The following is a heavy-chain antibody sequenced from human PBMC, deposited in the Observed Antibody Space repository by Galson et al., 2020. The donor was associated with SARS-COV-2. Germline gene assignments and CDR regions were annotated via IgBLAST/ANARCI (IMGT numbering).Heavy chain of an antibody. D-gene: IGHD3-10*01. Sequence: SETLSLTCAVYGGSFRNYYWTWIRQSPEKGLEWLGEISHSGSTNYSPSLKSRVFMSVDTSKNQFSLKLRSVTAADTAVYYCARGGSRPIMAFDYYYFYMDVWGKGTTVTVSS. CDR3: ARGGSRPIMAFDYYYFYMDV. J-gene: IGHJ6*03. V-gene: IGHV4-34*01. CDR2: ISHSGST. CDR1: GGSFRNYY.